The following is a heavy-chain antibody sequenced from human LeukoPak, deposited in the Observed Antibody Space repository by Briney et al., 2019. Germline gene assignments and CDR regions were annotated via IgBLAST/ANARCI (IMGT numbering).Heavy chain of an antibody. CDR2: ISSSSSYI. D-gene: IGHD6-19*01. V-gene: IGHV3-21*01. CDR3: ARDRFEQWLVPRDAFDI. CDR1: GCTFSSYS. J-gene: IGHJ3*02. Sequence: GGSLILSCAASGCTFSSYSMNWVRQAAGEGLGWVSSISSSSSYIYYADSVKGRFTISRDNAKNSLYLQMNSLRAEDTAVYYCARDRFEQWLVPRDAFDIWGQGTMVTVSS.